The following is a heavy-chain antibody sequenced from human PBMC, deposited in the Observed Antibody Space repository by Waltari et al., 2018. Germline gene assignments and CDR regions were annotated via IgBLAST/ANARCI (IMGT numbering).Heavy chain of an antibody. CDR3: ARGRLVTVPGSYYGLVV. CDR1: GYTFTSYD. D-gene: IGHD2-2*01. Sequence: QVQLVQSGAEVKKPGASVKVSCKASGYTFTSYDVNWVRQAPGQGLEWMGWRHPMTGNTGYAQQFQGRGTMTRNTSISTAYMELSSLRSEDTAVYFCARGRLVTVPGSYYGLVVWGQGTTVTVSS. J-gene: IGHJ6*02. CDR2: RHPMTGNT. V-gene: IGHV1-8*01.